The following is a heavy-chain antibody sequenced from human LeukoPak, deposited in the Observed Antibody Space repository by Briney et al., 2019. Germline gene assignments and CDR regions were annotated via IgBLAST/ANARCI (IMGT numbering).Heavy chain of an antibody. J-gene: IGHJ6*04. CDR2: VYSSVST. CDR1: GGSISNYF. Sequence: SETLSLTCTVSGGSISNYFRSWIRQPAGKGLEWIGRVYSSVSTDYNPSLKSRITMSVDASKNQVSLTVSSVTAADTAVYYCARNMDSDFWGWDVDVWGKGTTVIVSS. CDR3: ARNMDSDFWGWDVDV. V-gene: IGHV4-4*07. D-gene: IGHD3-3*01.